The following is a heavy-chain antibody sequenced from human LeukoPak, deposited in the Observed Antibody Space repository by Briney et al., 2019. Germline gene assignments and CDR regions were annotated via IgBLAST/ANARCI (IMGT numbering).Heavy chain of an antibody. CDR1: GFIFSDYS. D-gene: IGHD6-13*01. CDR3: AKDEYSSSWSSLDY. J-gene: IGHJ4*02. CDR2: ISSSSAYI. V-gene: IGHV3-21*04. Sequence: GGSLRLSCVASGFIFSDYSMDWVRQAPGKGLEWVSSISSSSAYIFYSDSVKGRFTISRDNAQSSLYLQMNSLRVEDMALYYCAKDEYSSSWSSLDYWGQGTLVTVSS.